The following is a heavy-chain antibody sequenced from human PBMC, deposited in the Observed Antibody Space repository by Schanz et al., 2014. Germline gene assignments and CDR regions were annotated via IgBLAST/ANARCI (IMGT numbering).Heavy chain of an antibody. Sequence: QVQLEESGPGMVKPSETLSLNCTVSGGSFISYYWSWIRQPPGKGLEWIGYVSSTGSAESNPSLKSRVTLSGDTSKNQISLKVRSVTAADTAVYYCARSPGDFPGWFDSWGQGTLVTVSS. CDR1: GGSFISYY. CDR3: ARSPGDFPGWFDS. CDR2: VSSTGSA. J-gene: IGHJ5*01. V-gene: IGHV4-59*01. D-gene: IGHD4-17*01.